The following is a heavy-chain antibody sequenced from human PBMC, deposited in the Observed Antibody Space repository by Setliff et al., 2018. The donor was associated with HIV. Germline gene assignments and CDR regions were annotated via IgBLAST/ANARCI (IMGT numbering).Heavy chain of an antibody. CDR2: ISSSSSYI. CDR3: ARDSGPYYDYIWGTYRPIYFQH. Sequence: PGGSLRLSCAASGFTFSTYSMNWVRQAPGKGLEWVSSISSSSSYIYYVDSLKGRFTISRDNAKNTLYLQMNSLRAEDTAVYYCARDSGPYYDYIWGTYRPIYFQHWGRGTLVTVPQ. D-gene: IGHD3-16*02. CDR1: GFTFSTYS. V-gene: IGHV3-21*01. J-gene: IGHJ1*01.